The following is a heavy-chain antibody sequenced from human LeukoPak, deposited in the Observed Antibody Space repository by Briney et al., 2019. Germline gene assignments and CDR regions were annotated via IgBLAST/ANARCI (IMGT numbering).Heavy chain of an antibody. CDR3: ARAIAPGVVDY. Sequence: SETLSLTCTVSGGSISSYYWSWIRQPPGKGLEWIGRIYTTGSTNYNPSLKSRVTISVDTSKNQFSLKLSSVTAADTAVYYCARAIAPGVVDYWGQGTLVTVSS. J-gene: IGHJ4*02. V-gene: IGHV4-4*08. D-gene: IGHD2-15*01. CDR2: IYTTGST. CDR1: GGSISSYY.